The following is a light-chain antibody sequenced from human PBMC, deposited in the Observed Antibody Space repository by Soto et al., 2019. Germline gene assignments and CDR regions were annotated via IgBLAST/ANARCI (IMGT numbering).Light chain of an antibody. V-gene: IGLV1-40*01. J-gene: IGLJ2*01. CDR3: QSYDSSLSGVV. Sequence: QSVLTQPPSVSGAPGQRVTISCTGSSSNIGTGYDVHWYRQLPGTAPKLLIHGNSNRPSGVPDRFSGSKSGTSASLAITGLQAEDEADYYCQSYDSSLSGVVFGGGTKVTVL. CDR1: SSNIGTGYD. CDR2: GNS.